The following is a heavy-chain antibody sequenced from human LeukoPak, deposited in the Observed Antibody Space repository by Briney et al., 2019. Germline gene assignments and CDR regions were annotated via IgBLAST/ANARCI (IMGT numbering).Heavy chain of an antibody. CDR2: IWYDGSNK. J-gene: IGHJ6*02. D-gene: IGHD3-3*01. Sequence: GGSLRLSCAASGFTFSSYGMHWVRQAPGKGLEWVAVIWYDGSNKYYADSVKGRFTISRDNSKNTLYLQMNSLRAEDTAVYYCAKDSLRVFGVVRGMDVWGQGTTVTVSS. V-gene: IGHV3-33*06. CDR3: AKDSLRVFGVVRGMDV. CDR1: GFTFSSYG.